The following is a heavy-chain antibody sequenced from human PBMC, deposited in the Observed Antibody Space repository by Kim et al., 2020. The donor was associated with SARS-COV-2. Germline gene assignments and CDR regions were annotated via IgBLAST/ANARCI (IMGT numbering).Heavy chain of an antibody. CDR3: AKDPSSSTYYYYYYMDV. V-gene: IGHV3-23*01. CDR1: GFTFSSYA. D-gene: IGHD6-13*01. J-gene: IGHJ6*03. CDR2: ISGSGGST. Sequence: LSLTCAASGFTFSSYAMSWVRQAPGKGLEWVSAISGSGGSTYYADSVKGRFTISRDNSKNTLYLQMNSLRAEDTAVYYCAKDPSSSTYYYYYYMDVWGKGTTVTVSS.